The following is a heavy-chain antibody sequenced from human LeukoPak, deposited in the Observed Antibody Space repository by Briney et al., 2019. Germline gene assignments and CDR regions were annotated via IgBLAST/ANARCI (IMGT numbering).Heavy chain of an antibody. D-gene: IGHD3-16*01. J-gene: IGHJ4*02. CDR1: GGSVSSGGYY. V-gene: IGHV4-31*03. CDR3: ARDRDYSYDY. Sequence: SQTLSLTCTVSGGSVSSGGYYWSWIRQHPGTGLEWIGYIYYSGNTYYNPSLRSRLTISVDTSKNQFSLKLSSVTAADTAVYYCARDRDYSYDYCGQGTLVTVSS. CDR2: IYYSGNT.